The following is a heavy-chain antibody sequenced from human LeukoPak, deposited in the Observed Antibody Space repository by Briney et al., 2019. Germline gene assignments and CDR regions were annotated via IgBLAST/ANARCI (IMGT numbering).Heavy chain of an antibody. CDR1: GFTFSSYD. D-gene: IGHD3-16*01. Sequence: PGGSLRLSCAASGFTFSSYDMNWVRQTPGKGLEWVAFIRYDGSRKYYADSVKGRFTISRDNSKNTVYLQMNSLRAEDTAVYYCARAEVLYHPNDYWGQGTLVTVSS. CDR3: ARAEVLYHPNDY. J-gene: IGHJ4*02. V-gene: IGHV3-30*02. CDR2: IRYDGSRK.